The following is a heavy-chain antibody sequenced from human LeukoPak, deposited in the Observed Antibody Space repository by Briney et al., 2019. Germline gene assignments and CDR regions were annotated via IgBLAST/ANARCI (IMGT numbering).Heavy chain of an antibody. CDR2: IYSSGST. D-gene: IGHD3-10*01. Sequence: SETLSLTCTASGDSISGYFWSWFRQPPGKGLEWIGHIYSSGSTTYTPSLQSRVTISVDTSKNQFSLRLSSVTAADTAVYYCARHYPSGSYPLDYWGQGTLVTVSS. CDR1: GDSISGYF. CDR3: ARHYPSGSYPLDY. J-gene: IGHJ4*02. V-gene: IGHV4-59*08.